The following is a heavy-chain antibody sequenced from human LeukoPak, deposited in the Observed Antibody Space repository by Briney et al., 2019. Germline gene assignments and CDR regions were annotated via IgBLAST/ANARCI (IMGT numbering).Heavy chain of an antibody. V-gene: IGHV4-59*08. J-gene: IGHJ5*02. D-gene: IGHD3-10*01. CDR2: ISYSGST. CDR1: GASISSYY. Sequence: PSETLSLTCTVSGASISSYYWSWIRQPPGKGLEWIGYISYSGSTNYNPSLKSRVTISVDTSKNQFSLKLSSVTAADTAVYYCASLHGYGSGRPWGQGTLVTVSS. CDR3: ASLHGYGSGRP.